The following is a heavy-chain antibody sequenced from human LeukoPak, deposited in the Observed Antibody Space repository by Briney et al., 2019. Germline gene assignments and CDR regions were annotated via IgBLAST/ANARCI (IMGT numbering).Heavy chain of an antibody. CDR2: IYYSGST. CDR3: ARDGYNWNGGAFGY. Sequence: SETLSLTCTVSGGSISSYYWSWIRQPPGKGLEWIGYIYYSGSTNYNPSLKSRVTISVDTSKNQFSLKLSSVTAADTAVYYCARDGYNWNGGAFGYWGQGTLVTVSS. V-gene: IGHV4-59*12. J-gene: IGHJ4*02. D-gene: IGHD1-20*01. CDR1: GGSISSYY.